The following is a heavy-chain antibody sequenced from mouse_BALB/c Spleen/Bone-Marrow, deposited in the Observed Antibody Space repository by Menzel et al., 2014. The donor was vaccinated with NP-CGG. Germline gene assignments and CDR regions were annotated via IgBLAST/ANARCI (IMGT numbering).Heavy chain of an antibody. D-gene: IGHD1-1*01. Sequence: VQLQQSGAELVKPGDSVKLSCKASGYTFTSYYMYWVKQRPGQGLEWIGGINPSNGGTNFNEKFKSKATLTVDKSSSTAYMQLSSLTSEDSAVYYCTRDHYYYGSSYWYFDVWGAGTTVTVSS. CDR1: GYTFTSYY. V-gene: IGHV1S81*02. CDR3: TRDHYYYGSSYWYFDV. J-gene: IGHJ1*01. CDR2: INPSNGGT.